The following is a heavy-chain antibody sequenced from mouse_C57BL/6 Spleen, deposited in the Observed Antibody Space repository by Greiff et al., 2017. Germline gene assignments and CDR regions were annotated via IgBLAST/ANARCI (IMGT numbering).Heavy chain of an antibody. CDR3: ARNPRLVEDYAMDY. Sequence: EVQLQQSGPVLVKPGASVKMSCKASGYTFTDYYMNWVKQSHGKSLEWIGVINPYNGGTSYNQKFKGKATLTVDKSSSTAYMELNSLTSEDSAVYYCARNPRLVEDYAMDYWGQGTSVTVSS. CDR1: GYTFTDYY. V-gene: IGHV1-19*01. D-gene: IGHD2-10*02. J-gene: IGHJ4*01. CDR2: INPYNGGT.